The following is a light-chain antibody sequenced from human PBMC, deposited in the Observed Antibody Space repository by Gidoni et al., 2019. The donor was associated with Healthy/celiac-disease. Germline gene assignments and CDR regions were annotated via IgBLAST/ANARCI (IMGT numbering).Light chain of an antibody. CDR3: QQSYSTPGT. J-gene: IGKJ4*01. Sequence: DIHMTPSPSSLSASVGDRVTITCRASQSISSYLNWYQQKPGKAPKLLIYAASSLQSGVPSRFSGSGSGTDFTLTISSLQPEDFATYYCQQSYSTPGTFGGGTKVEIK. V-gene: IGKV1-39*01. CDR2: AAS. CDR1: QSISSY.